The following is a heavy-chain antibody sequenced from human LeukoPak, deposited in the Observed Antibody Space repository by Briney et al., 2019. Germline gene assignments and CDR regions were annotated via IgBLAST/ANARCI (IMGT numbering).Heavy chain of an antibody. J-gene: IGHJ5*02. CDR3: ARDLSFYCSSTSCYFERSLVGYWFDP. CDR2: IYHSGSA. V-gene: IGHV4-38-2*02. Sequence: KPSETLSLTCAVSGYSISSGYYWGWIRQPPGKGLEWIGSIYHSGSAYYNPSLKSRVTISVDTSKNQFSLKLSSVTAADTAVYYCARDLSFYCSSTSCYFERSLVGYWFDPWGQGTLVTVSS. D-gene: IGHD2-2*01. CDR1: GYSISSGYY.